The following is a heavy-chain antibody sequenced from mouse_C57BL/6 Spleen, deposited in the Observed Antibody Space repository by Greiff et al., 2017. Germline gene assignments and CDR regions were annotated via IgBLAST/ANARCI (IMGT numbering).Heavy chain of an antibody. D-gene: IGHD1-1*01. CDR1: GYTFTNYW. J-gene: IGHJ2*01. CDR3: ARSPYYCGSSYFDY. CDR2: IYPGGGYT. Sequence: VQLQQSGAELVRPGTSVKMSCKASGYTFTNYWIGWAKQRPGHGLEWIGDIYPGGGYTNYNEKFKGKATLTADKSSSTAYMQFCSLTSEDSAIYYGARSPYYCGSSYFDYWGQGTTLTVSS. V-gene: IGHV1-63*01.